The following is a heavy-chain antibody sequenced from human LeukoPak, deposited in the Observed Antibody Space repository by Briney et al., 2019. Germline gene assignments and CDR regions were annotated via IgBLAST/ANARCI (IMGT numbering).Heavy chain of an antibody. CDR2: IYYSGST. Sequence: SEILSLTCTVSGGSISSSSYYWGWIRQPPGKGLEWIGSIYYSGSTYYNPSLKSRVTISVDTSKNQFSLKLSSVTAADTAVYYCASQRPGIAAAAFDYWGQGTLVTVSS. CDR3: ASQRPGIAAAAFDY. V-gene: IGHV4-39*01. J-gene: IGHJ4*02. D-gene: IGHD6-13*01. CDR1: GGSISSSSYY.